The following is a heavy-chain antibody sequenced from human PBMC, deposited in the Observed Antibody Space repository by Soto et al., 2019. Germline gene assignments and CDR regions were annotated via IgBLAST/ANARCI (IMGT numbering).Heavy chain of an antibody. CDR2: ISASGDTT. CDR1: GFTFSSYT. J-gene: IGHJ4*02. V-gene: IGHV3-23*01. Sequence: EVQLLESGGGLVQPGGSLRVSCAASGFTFSSYTMTWVRQAPGKGLEWVSSISASGDTTYYADSVKDRFTISRDNSMSSLYLQMRSLRAGDTAVYYCARGLSTVSSLGGQGTLVTVSS. CDR3: ARGLSTVSSL. D-gene: IGHD3-9*01.